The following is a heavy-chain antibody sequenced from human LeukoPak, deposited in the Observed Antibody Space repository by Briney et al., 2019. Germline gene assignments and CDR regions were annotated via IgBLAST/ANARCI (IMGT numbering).Heavy chain of an antibody. Sequence: ASVTVSCKASGYTFTGYYMHWVRQAPGQGLEGMGWINPNSGGTNYAQKFQGRVTITRDTSISTAYMELSRLRSDDTAVYYCARAAGGYVAFDIWGQGTMVTVSS. D-gene: IGHD3-22*01. J-gene: IGHJ3*02. V-gene: IGHV1-2*02. CDR2: INPNSGGT. CDR1: GYTFTGYY. CDR3: ARAAGGYVAFDI.